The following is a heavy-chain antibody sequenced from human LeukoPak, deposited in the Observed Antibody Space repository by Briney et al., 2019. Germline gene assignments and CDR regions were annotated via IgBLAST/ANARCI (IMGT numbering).Heavy chain of an antibody. J-gene: IGHJ4*02. D-gene: IGHD1-1*01. V-gene: IGHV3-30*18. CDR1: AFIFKNYA. Sequence: GGSLRLSCAASAFIFKNYAMYWVRQPPGKGLEWVAVISYHGSNQYYIDSVKGRFTISRDNSKDTVYLQMNSLRPDDTAVYYCAKGFSAGTMDYWGQGTLVTVSS. CDR2: ISYHGSNQ. CDR3: AKGFSAGTMDY.